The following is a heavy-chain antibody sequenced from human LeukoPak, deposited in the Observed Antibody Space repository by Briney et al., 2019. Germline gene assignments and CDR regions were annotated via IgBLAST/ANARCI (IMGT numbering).Heavy chain of an antibody. CDR2: IYYSGST. Sequence: SETLSLTCTVSGGSISSSSYYWGWIRQPPGKGLEWIGSIYYSGSTYYNPSLKSRVTISVDTSKNQFSLKLSSVTAADTAVYYCARRSLSYYDSSGYYGWGQGTLVTVSS. V-gene: IGHV4-39*01. J-gene: IGHJ4*02. D-gene: IGHD3-22*01. CDR3: ARRSLSYYDSSGYYG. CDR1: GGSISSSSYY.